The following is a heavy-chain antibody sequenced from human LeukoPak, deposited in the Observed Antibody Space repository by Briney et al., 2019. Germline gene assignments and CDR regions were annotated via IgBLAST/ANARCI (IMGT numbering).Heavy chain of an antibody. Sequence: GGSLRLSCAASGFTFSSYAMSWVRQASGKGLEWVSAISGSGGSTYYADSVKGRFTISRDNSKNTLYLQMNSLRAEDTAVYYCAKNGWMRVVRGESDYWGQGTLVTVSS. CDR1: GFTFSSYA. J-gene: IGHJ4*02. CDR3: AKNGWMRVVRGESDY. V-gene: IGHV3-23*01. CDR2: ISGSGGST. D-gene: IGHD3-10*01.